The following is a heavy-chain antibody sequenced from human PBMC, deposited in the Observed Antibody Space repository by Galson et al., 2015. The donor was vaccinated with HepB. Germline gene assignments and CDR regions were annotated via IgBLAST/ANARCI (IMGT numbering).Heavy chain of an antibody. J-gene: IGHJ4*02. CDR1: GFTFSNTW. CDR3: ITDGYFYDSSGSYAIDY. Sequence: SLRLSCAASGFTFSNTWMSWVRQAPGKGLQWVGRIRSTSERGTTNYAAPVEGRFTISRDDSTNTLYLQMNSLKTEDTAVYYCITDGYFYDSSGSYAIDYWGQGTLVTVSS. D-gene: IGHD3-22*01. V-gene: IGHV3-15*01. CDR2: IRSTSERGTT.